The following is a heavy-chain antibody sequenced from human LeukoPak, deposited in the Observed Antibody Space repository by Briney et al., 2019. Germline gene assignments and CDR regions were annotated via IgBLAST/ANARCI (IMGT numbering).Heavy chain of an antibody. CDR3: ASDWRLP. CDR2: ISSSSSYI. D-gene: IGHD3-3*01. J-gene: IGHJ5*02. V-gene: IGHV3-21*01. CDR1: GFTVSSNY. Sequence: GGSLRLSCAASGFTVSSNYMSWVRQAPGKGLEWVSSISSSSSYIYYADSVKGRFTISRDNAKNSLYLQMNSLRAEDTAVYYCASDWRLPWGQGTLVTVSS.